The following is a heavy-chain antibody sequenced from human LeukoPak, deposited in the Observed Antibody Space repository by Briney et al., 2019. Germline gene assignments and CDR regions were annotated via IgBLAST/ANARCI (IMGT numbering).Heavy chain of an antibody. Sequence: ASVKVSCKASGYTFTSYGISWVRQAPGQGLEWLGWISTYNGNTHYAQKLQGRVTMTTDTSTTTAYMELSRLRSDDTAVYYCARVNEPIAAAGQNWFDPWGQGTLVTVSS. CDR1: GYTFTSYG. D-gene: IGHD6-13*01. CDR3: ARVNEPIAAAGQNWFDP. J-gene: IGHJ5*02. CDR2: ISTYNGNT. V-gene: IGHV1-18*01.